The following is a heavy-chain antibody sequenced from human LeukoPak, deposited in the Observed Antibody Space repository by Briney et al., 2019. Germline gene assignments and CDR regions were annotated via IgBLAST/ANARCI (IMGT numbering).Heavy chain of an antibody. CDR3: AKERDYYDSSGYYWGYYFDY. V-gene: IGHV3-23*01. D-gene: IGHD3-22*01. J-gene: IGHJ4*02. CDR2: ISGSGGST. Sequence: PGGSLRLSCAASGFTFSSYAMSWVRQAPGKGLEWVSAISGSGGSTYYADSVKGRFTISRDNSKNTLYLQMNSLRAEDTAVYYCAKERDYYDSSGYYWGYYFDYWGQGTLVTVSS. CDR1: GFTFSSYA.